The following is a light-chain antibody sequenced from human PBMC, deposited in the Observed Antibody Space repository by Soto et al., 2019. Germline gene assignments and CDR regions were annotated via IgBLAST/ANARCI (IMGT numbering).Light chain of an antibody. Sequence: DIQMTQSPATLPASVGDRVTLTCRASQSIKTWLAWYQQKPGKAPKILIYDASTLESGVPSRFSGSGSGSEFTLTISSLQPDDFATYYCQQYNTYWTFGHGTKVDIK. CDR3: QQYNTYWT. J-gene: IGKJ1*01. CDR2: DAS. CDR1: QSIKTW. V-gene: IGKV1-5*01.